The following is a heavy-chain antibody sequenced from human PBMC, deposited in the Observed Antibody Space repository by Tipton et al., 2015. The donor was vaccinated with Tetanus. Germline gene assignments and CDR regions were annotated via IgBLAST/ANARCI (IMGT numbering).Heavy chain of an antibody. CDR2: ISYDGSNK. CDR1: GFTFSSYA. D-gene: IGHD2-2*01. V-gene: IGHV3-30-3*01. CDR3: ARDVGDIVVVPAATIRHYYYGMDV. Sequence: SLRLSCAASGFTFSSYAMHWVRQAPGKGLEWVAVISYDGSNKYYADSVKGRFTTSRDNSKNTLYLQMNSLRAEDTAVYYCARDVGDIVVVPAATIRHYYYGMDVWGQGP. J-gene: IGHJ6*02.